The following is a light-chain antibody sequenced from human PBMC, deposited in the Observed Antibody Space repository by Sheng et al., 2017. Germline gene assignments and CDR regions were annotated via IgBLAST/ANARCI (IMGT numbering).Light chain of an antibody. J-gene: IGKJ3*01. CDR2: GAS. Sequence: DIVMTQSPATLSVSPGERATLSCRASQSISTNLAWYQHKPGQPPRLLIYGASTRATGIPVRFSGSGSGTEFTLTISSLQSEDLAVYYCQQYDDWPPFTFGPGTTVDIK. CDR1: QSISTN. CDR3: QQYDDWPPFT. V-gene: IGKV3-15*01.